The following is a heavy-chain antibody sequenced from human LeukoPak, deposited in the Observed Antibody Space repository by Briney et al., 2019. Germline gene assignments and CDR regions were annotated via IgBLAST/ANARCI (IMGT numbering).Heavy chain of an antibody. CDR2: IYYSGST. CDR1: GGSFSSYY. D-gene: IGHD1-26*01. J-gene: IGHJ4*02. V-gene: IGHV4-59*01. Sequence: TPSETLSLTCAVYGGSFSSYYWSWIRQPPGKGLEWIGYIYYSGSTNYNPSLKSRVTISEDTSKNQFSLKLSSVTAADTAVYYCARVGVGASLDYWGQGTLVTVSS. CDR3: ARVGVGASLDY.